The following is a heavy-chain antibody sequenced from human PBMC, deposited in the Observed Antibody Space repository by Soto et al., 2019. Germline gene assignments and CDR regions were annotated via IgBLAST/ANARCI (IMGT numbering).Heavy chain of an antibody. CDR2: IYSGGST. D-gene: IGHD3-10*01. J-gene: IGHJ6*02. V-gene: IGHV3-53*01. Sequence: GGSLRLSCAASGFTVSSNYMSWVRQAPGKGLEWVSVIYSGGSTYYADSVKGRFTISRDNSKNTLYLQMNGLRAEDTAVYYCARDRGVSPPNYYYYGMDVWGQGTTVTVSS. CDR3: ARDRGVSPPNYYYYGMDV. CDR1: GFTVSSNY.